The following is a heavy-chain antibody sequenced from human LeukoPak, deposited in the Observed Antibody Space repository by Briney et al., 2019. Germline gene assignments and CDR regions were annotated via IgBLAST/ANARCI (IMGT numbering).Heavy chain of an antibody. V-gene: IGHV3-48*01. CDR1: GFTFSTYS. CDR3: ASFDRYT. D-gene: IGHD1-1*01. J-gene: IGHJ5*02. CDR2: IGTTGSTR. Sequence: GGSLRLSCAASGFTFSTYSMNWVRQAPRRGLEWVSYIGTTGSTRYYADSVKGRFTISRDNAKNSLYLQMNSLRAEDTAVYYCASFDRYTWGQGTLVTVSS.